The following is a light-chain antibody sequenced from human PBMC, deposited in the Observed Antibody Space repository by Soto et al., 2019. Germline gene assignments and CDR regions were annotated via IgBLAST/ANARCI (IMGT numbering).Light chain of an antibody. J-gene: IGLJ1*01. CDR1: SSDIGDYNY. Sequence: QSVLTQPASVSGSPGQSITISCVGTSSDIGDYNYVSWYRQHPGKVPKVIIYDVSNRPSGVSYRFSATKSGNTASLTISGLQAEDEADYYCCSYTRSGTHIFGTGTKVTVL. CDR2: DVS. CDR3: CSYTRSGTHI. V-gene: IGLV2-14*01.